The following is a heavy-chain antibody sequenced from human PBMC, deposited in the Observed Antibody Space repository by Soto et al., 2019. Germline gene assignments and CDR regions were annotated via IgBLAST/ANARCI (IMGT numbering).Heavy chain of an antibody. CDR2: ISDSGNII. CDR1: GFTFGDNY. J-gene: IGHJ5*02. CDR3: ARRTRGAGWFDP. D-gene: IGHD6-19*01. Sequence: QVQLVESGGGLVKPGGSLRLSCAASGFTFGDNYMTWIRQAPGKGLEWVAYISDSGNIIYYADSVQGRFTVSRDNAKNSLYLQMNSLSAEDTAVYYCARRTRGAGWFDPWGQGTVVTVSS. V-gene: IGHV3-11*01.